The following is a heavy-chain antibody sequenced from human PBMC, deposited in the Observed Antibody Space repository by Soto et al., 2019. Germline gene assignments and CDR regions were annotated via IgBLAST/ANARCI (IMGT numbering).Heavy chain of an antibody. D-gene: IGHD6-19*01. CDR2: ISGSGGST. CDR3: AKDHSSGWPGGYYYYMDV. CDR1: GFTFSSYA. J-gene: IGHJ6*03. Sequence: PGGSLRLSCAASGFTFSSYAMSWVRQAPGKGLEWVSAISGSGGSTYYADSVKGRFTISRDNSKNTLYLQMNSLRAEDTAVYYCAKDHSSGWPGGYYYYMDVWGKGTTVTVSS. V-gene: IGHV3-23*01.